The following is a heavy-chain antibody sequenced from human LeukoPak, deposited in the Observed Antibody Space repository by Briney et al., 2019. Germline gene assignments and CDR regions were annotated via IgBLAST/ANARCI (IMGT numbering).Heavy chain of an antibody. D-gene: IGHD5-24*01. CDR3: AKDKSYGSGIDH. J-gene: IGHJ4*02. CDR1: GFNFNNFG. CDR2: ITFDGGNK. Sequence: GGSLRLSCAASGFNFNNFGMHWGRQAPGKGLEWVAIITFDGGNKYYIDSVQGRFTISRDNSKNTVYLQMDSLRPEDTAVYYCAKDKSYGSGIDHWGQGALVTVSS. V-gene: IGHV3-30*02.